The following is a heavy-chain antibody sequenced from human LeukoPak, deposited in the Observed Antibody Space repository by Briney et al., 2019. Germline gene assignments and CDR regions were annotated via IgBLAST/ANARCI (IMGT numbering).Heavy chain of an antibody. J-gene: IGHJ4*02. V-gene: IGHV3-43*02. D-gene: IGHD3-22*01. CDR1: GFTFDDYA. CDR2: ISGDGGTT. CDR3: AKDRGSSGNLFDY. Sequence: GGSLRLSCAASGFTFDDYAMHWVRQAPGKGLEWVSLISGDGGTTYYTDSVWGRSTISRDNSKNSLYLQINSLRTEDTALYYCAKDRGSSGNLFDYWGQGTLVTVSS.